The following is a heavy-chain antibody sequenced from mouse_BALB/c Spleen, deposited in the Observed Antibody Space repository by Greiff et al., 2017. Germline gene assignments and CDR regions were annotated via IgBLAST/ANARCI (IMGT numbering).Heavy chain of an antibody. CDR1: GFNITDTY. Sequence: DVKLQESGAELVKPGASVKLSCTASGFNITDTYMHWVKQRPEQGLEWIGRIDPANGNTKYDPKFQGKATITADTSSNTAYLQLSSLTSEDTAVYYCAYKYDDAMDYWGQGTSVTVSS. D-gene: IGHD2-14*01. CDR2: IDPANGNT. CDR3: AYKYDDAMDY. J-gene: IGHJ4*01. V-gene: IGHV14-3*02.